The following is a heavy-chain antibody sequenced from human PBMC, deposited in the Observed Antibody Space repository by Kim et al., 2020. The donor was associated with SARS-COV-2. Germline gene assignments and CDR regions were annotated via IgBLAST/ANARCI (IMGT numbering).Heavy chain of an antibody. J-gene: IGHJ4*02. CDR2: ISAYNGNT. V-gene: IGHV1-18*04. D-gene: IGHD3-10*01. CDR1: GYTFTSYG. Sequence: ASVKVSCKASGYTFTSYGISWVRQAPGQGLEWMGWISAYNGNTNYAQKLQGRVTMTTDTSTSTAYMELRSLRSDDTAVYYCAASYGSGSYYHYFDYWGQGTLVTVSS. CDR3: AASYGSGSYYHYFDY.